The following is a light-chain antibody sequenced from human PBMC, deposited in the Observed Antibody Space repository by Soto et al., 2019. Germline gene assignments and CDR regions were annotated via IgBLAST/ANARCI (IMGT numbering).Light chain of an antibody. CDR2: EDN. CDR3: QSYDSSNQGV. V-gene: IGLV6-57*01. J-gene: IGLJ3*02. Sequence: FMLTQPHSVSASPGKTVTISCTRSSGSIASNYVQWYQQRPGSSPTTVIYEDNQRPSGVPDRFSGSIDSSSNSASLTISGLKTEDEADYYCQSYDSSNQGVFGGGTKLTVL. CDR1: SGSIASNY.